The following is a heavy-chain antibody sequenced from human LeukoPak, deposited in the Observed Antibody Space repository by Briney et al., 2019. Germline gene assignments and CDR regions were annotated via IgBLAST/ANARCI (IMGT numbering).Heavy chain of an antibody. CDR2: INPNSGGT. D-gene: IGHD4-23*01. CDR1: GYTFTGYY. Sequence: GASVKVSCKASGYTFTGYYMHWVRQAPGQGLEWMGWINPNSGGTNYAQKFQGRVTMTRDTSISTAYMELSRLRSDDTAVYYCARDTLVLDDAFDIWGQGTMVTVSS. CDR3: ARDTLVLDDAFDI. V-gene: IGHV1-2*02. J-gene: IGHJ3*02.